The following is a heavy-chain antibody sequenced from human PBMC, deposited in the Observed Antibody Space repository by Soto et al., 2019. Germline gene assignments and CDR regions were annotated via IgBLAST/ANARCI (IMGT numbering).Heavy chain of an antibody. V-gene: IGHV5-51*01. CDR1: GYNFTTFW. Sequence: PGESLKISCKGSGYNFTTFWIGWVRQMPGKGLEWMGIIYPSDSETKYSPDFEGQVTISADRSTNTAYLQWRSLRASDTAMYYCARLGFPGAIYFDSWGLGTLVTVSS. J-gene: IGHJ4*02. CDR2: IYPSDSET. CDR3: ARLGFPGAIYFDS.